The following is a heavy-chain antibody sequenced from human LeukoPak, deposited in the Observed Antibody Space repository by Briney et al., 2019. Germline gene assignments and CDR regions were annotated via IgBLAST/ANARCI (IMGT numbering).Heavy chain of an antibody. CDR1: GGSMRSYY. CDR3: ATNIAAGGTASYFDY. V-gene: IGHV4-59*01. CDR2: NSYSGSA. J-gene: IGHJ4*02. D-gene: IGHD6-13*01. Sequence: KSSETLSLTCTVSGGSMRSYYWSWIRQPPEKALEWIGYNSYSGSANYNPSLKSRVTISVDTSKNQFSLKLSSVTAADTAVYYCATNIAAGGTASYFDYWGQGTLVTVSS.